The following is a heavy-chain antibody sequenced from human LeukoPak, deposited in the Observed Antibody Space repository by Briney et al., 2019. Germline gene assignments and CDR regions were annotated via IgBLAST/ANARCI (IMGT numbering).Heavy chain of an antibody. CDR3: AADLWLQPTLDWFDP. Sequence: GGSLRLSCAASGFTFSSYGMHWVRQAPGKGLEWVAFIRYDGSNKYYADSVKGRFTISRDNSKNTLYLQMNSLRAEDTAVYYCAADLWLQPTLDWFDPWGQGTLVTVSS. D-gene: IGHD2-21*01. V-gene: IGHV3-30*02. CDR1: GFTFSSYG. CDR2: IRYDGSNK. J-gene: IGHJ5*02.